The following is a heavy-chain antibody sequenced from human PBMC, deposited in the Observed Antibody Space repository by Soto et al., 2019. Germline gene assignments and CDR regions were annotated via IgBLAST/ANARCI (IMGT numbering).Heavy chain of an antibody. D-gene: IGHD4-17*01. Sequence: EVQLVESGGGLVQPGGSLRLSCAAFGFTVSGSYMTWVRQAPGKGLEWVSVMYSGGSTYYADSVKGRFTVSRDTSKNTLYLQMNNLGAEDTAVYYCTRDSSTTVTADSWCQGTLVTVSS. CDR2: MYSGGST. CDR3: TRDSSTTVTADS. V-gene: IGHV3-66*01. J-gene: IGHJ4*02. CDR1: GFTVSGSY.